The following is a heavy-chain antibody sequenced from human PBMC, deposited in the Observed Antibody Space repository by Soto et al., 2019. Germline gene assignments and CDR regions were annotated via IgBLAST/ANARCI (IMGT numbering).Heavy chain of an antibody. Sequence: EVQVLESGGGSVQPGGSLRLSCVASGFTFSNFAMSWVRHAPGKGLEWVSEITGSTGTTYYADSVRGRFIISRDNSQNTLHLQMNSLRPEDTAVYYCAKDTSSSPYYMDVWGKGTTVTVSS. CDR1: GFTFSNFA. CDR3: AKDTSSSPYYMDV. J-gene: IGHJ6*03. D-gene: IGHD2-2*01. V-gene: IGHV3-23*01. CDR2: ITGSTGTT.